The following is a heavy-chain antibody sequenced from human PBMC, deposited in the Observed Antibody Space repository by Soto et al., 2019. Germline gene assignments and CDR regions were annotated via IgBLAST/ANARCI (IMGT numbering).Heavy chain of an antibody. CDR2: INHSGST. Sequence: QVQLQQWGAGLLKPSETLSLTCAVYGGSFSNYYWSWIRQPPGKGLEWIGEINHSGSTNYNPSLKSRLTISVATSKNPLSLTLSSVAAADTAGYYCAARFDNYGDDNWFDPWGQGTLVIVSS. CDR1: GGSFSNYY. J-gene: IGHJ5*02. D-gene: IGHD4-17*01. V-gene: IGHV4-34*01. CDR3: AARFDNYGDDNWFDP.